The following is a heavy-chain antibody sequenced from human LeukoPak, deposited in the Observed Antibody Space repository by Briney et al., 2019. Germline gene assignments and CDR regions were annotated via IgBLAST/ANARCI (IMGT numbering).Heavy chain of an antibody. J-gene: IGHJ4*02. CDR3: AISNYYGSGSYLYY. V-gene: IGHV4-59*12. CDR2: IYYSGST. D-gene: IGHD3-10*01. CDR1: GGSISSYY. Sequence: SETLSLTCTVSGGSISSYYWSWIRQPPGKGLEWIGYIYYSGSTNYNPSLKSRVTISVDTSKNQFSLKLSSVTAADTAVYYCAISNYYGSGSYLYYWGQGTLVTVSS.